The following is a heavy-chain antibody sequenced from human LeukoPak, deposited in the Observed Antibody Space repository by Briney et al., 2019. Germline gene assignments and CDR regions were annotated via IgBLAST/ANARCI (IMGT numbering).Heavy chain of an antibody. J-gene: IGHJ3*02. Sequence: ASVKVSCKASGYTFTGYYMHWVRQAPGQGLEWMGWINPNSGGTNYAQKFQGRVSMTRDTSTSTAYMELSRLRSDDTAVYYCASSNYYDSRNAFDIWGQGTMVAVSS. CDR2: INPNSGGT. CDR3: ASSNYYDSRNAFDI. V-gene: IGHV1-2*02. D-gene: IGHD3-22*01. CDR1: GYTFTGYY.